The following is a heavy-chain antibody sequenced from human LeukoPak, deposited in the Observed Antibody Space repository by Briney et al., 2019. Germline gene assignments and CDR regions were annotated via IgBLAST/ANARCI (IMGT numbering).Heavy chain of an antibody. J-gene: IGHJ5*02. V-gene: IGHV3-30-3*02. CDR1: GFTFSSYA. CDR3: AKRTLDSSLDP. D-gene: IGHD1-14*01. Sequence: GRSLRLSCAASGFTFSSYAMHWVRQAPGKGLEWVAVISYDGSNKYYADSVKGRFTISRDNSKNTLYLQMNSLSAEDTAVYYCAKRTLDSSLDPWGQGTLVTVSS. CDR2: ISYDGSNK.